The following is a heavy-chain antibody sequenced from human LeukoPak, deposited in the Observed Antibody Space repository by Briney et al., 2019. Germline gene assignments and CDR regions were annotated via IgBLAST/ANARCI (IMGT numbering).Heavy chain of an antibody. CDR3: AREGANSGSYRGVRYFDY. Sequence: SQTLSLTCTVSGGSISSGSYYWSWIRQPAGKGLEWIGRIYTSGSTSYNPSLKSRVTISVDTSKNQFSLKLSSVTAADTAVYYCAREGANSGSYRGVRYFDYWGQGTLVTVSS. D-gene: IGHD1-26*01. J-gene: IGHJ4*02. V-gene: IGHV4-61*02. CDR1: GGSISSGSYY. CDR2: IYTSGST.